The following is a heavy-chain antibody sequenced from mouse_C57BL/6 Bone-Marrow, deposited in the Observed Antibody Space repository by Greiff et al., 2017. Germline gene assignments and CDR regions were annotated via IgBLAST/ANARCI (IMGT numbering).Heavy chain of an antibody. J-gene: IGHJ2*01. CDR1: GYTFTSYW. CDR2: IDPSDSYT. CDR3: AREGYYGSSLYYFDY. V-gene: IGHV1-69*01. D-gene: IGHD1-1*01. Sequence: VQLQQPGAELVMPGASVKLSCKASGYTFTSYWMHWVKQRPGQGLEWIGEIDPSDSYTNYNQKFKSKSTLTVDKSYSTAYMQLSSLTSEDYAVYYGAREGYYGSSLYYFDYWGQGTTLTVSS.